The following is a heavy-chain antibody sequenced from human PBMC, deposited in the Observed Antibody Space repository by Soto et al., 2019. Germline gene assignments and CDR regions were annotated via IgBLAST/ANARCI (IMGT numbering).Heavy chain of an antibody. Sequence: QVQLVESGGGVVQPGRSLRLSCAASGFTFSSYAMHWVRQAPGKGLEWVAVISYDGSNKYYADSVKGRFTISRDNSKNTLYLQRNSLRAEDTAVYYCARGAGYSYGHAANFDYWGQGTLVTVSS. D-gene: IGHD5-18*01. CDR2: ISYDGSNK. CDR3: ARGAGYSYGHAANFDY. J-gene: IGHJ4*02. V-gene: IGHV3-30-3*01. CDR1: GFTFSSYA.